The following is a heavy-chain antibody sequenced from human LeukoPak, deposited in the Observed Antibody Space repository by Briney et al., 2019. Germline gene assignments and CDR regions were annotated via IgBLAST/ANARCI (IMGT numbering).Heavy chain of an antibody. D-gene: IGHD5-24*01. CDR1: GFTFSSYS. J-gene: IGHJ4*02. V-gene: IGHV3-21*01. CDR3: ARGKEWLQFRMYYFDY. CDR2: ISSTSSSYM. Sequence: GGSLRLSCAASGFTFSSYSMNWVRQAPGKGLEWVSAISSTSSSYMYYADSVKGRFTISRDNAKNSLYLQMNSLRAEDTAVYYCARGKEWLQFRMYYFDYWGQGTLVTVSS.